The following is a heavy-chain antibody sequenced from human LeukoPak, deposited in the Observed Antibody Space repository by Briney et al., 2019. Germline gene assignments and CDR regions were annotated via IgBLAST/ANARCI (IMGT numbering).Heavy chain of an antibody. CDR3: ARINIAVAGIVFDY. J-gene: IGHJ4*02. Sequence: GGSLRLSCAASGFTFSSYGVHWVRQAPGKGLEWVAVIWYDGSNKYYADSVKGRFTISRDNSKNTLYLQMNSLRAEDTAVYYCARINIAVAGIVFDYWGQGTLVTVSS. D-gene: IGHD6-19*01. V-gene: IGHV3-33*01. CDR1: GFTFSSYG. CDR2: IWYDGSNK.